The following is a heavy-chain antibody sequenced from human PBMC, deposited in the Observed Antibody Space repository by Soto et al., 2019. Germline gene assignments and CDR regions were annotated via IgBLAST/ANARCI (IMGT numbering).Heavy chain of an antibody. CDR3: AKLSVGDIGMDV. CDR2: ISGSGGST. CDR1: GFTFSSYA. Sequence: PGGSLRLSCAASGFTFSSYAMSWVRQAPGKGLEWVSAISGSGGSTYYADSVKGRFTISRDNPKNTLYLQMNSLRAEDTAVYYCAKLSVGDIGMDVWGQGTTVTVSS. J-gene: IGHJ6*02. V-gene: IGHV3-23*01. D-gene: IGHD2-15*01.